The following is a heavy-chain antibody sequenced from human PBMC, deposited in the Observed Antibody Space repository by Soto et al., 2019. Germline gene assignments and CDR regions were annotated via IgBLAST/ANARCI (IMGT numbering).Heavy chain of an antibody. J-gene: IGHJ4*02. V-gene: IGHV1-8*01. Sequence: GASVKASCKASGYTFINSDINWVRQATGQGLEWMGWMSPHSGNTGYAQKFQGRVTMTRNTSISTAYMELSSVTAADTAVYYCARHGDWNYGYFDYWGQGTLVTVSS. CDR2: MSPHSGNT. CDR1: GYTFINSD. D-gene: IGHD1-7*01. CDR3: ARHGDWNYGYFDY.